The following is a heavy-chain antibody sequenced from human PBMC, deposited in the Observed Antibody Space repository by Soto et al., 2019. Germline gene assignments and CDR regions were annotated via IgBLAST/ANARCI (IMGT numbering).Heavy chain of an antibody. CDR3: ARGRGYSLIPVVDDAVDV. Sequence: GASVKVSCKASGYSFTGYGINWVRQAPGQGLQRLGRITTYNGDTNYAQNFQGRVTMTTDTSTSTTYMELRSLRSDDTAVYFCARGRGYSLIPVVDDAVDVWGQGTLVTVSS. D-gene: IGHD5-12*01. CDR2: ITTYNGDT. CDR1: GYSFTGYG. J-gene: IGHJ3*01. V-gene: IGHV1-18*04.